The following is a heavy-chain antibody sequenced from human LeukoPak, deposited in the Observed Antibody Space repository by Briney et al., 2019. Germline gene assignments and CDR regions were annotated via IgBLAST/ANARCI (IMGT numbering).Heavy chain of an antibody. CDR1: GFTFSSYG. D-gene: IGHD5-18*01. J-gene: IGHJ4*02. CDR2: ISSSGSTI. CDR3: ARVQGTAMVSDEYYFDY. V-gene: IGHV3-48*02. Sequence: GGSLRLSCAASGFTFSSYGMHWVRQAPGKGLEWVSYISSSGSTIYYEDSVKGRFTISRDNAKNSLYLQMNSLRDEDSAVYYCARVQGTAMVSDEYYFDYWVQGTVVSVSS.